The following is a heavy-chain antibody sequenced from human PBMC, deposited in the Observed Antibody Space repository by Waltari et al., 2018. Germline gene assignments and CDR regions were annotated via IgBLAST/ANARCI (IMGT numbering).Heavy chain of an antibody. V-gene: IGHV4-61*05. J-gene: IGHJ4*02. CDR2: IYYSGST. Sequence: QLQLQESGPGLVKPSETLSLTCTVSGGSISSSSYYWGWIRQPPGKGLEWIGYIYYSGSTNYNPSLKSRVTISVDTSKNQFSLKLSSVTAADTAVYYCARSTYSSPFDYWGQGTLVTVSS. CDR1: GGSISSSSYY. D-gene: IGHD6-19*01. CDR3: ARSTYSSPFDY.